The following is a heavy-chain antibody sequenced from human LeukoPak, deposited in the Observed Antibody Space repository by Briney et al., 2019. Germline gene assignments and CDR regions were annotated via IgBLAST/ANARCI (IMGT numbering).Heavy chain of an antibody. J-gene: IGHJ4*02. V-gene: IGHV4-4*07. CDR3: ARGPGEIDY. CDR1: GGSINTYY. CDR2: VFSTGST. D-gene: IGHD7-27*01. Sequence: PSETLSLTCTVSGGSINTYYGNWIRQPAGKGLEWIGRVFSTGSTNYNPSLKSRVIMSVDTSKNQFSLTLRSVTVADTAVYYCARGPGEIDYWGQGTLVTVSS.